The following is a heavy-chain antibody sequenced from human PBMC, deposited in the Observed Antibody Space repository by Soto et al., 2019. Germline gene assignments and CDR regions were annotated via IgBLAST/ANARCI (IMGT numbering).Heavy chain of an antibody. CDR2: IYYSGST. V-gene: IGHV4-31*03. D-gene: IGHD4-17*01. Sequence: PSETLSLTCTVSGGSISSGGYYWSWIRQHPGKGLEWIGYIYYSGSTYYNPSLKSRVTISVDTSKNQFSLKLSSVTAADTAVYYCARALYGDINWFDPWGQGTLVTVSS. J-gene: IGHJ5*02. CDR3: ARALYGDINWFDP. CDR1: GGSISSGGYY.